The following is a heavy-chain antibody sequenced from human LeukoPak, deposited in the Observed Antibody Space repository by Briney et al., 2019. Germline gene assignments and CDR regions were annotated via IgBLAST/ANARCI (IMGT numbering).Heavy chain of an antibody. V-gene: IGHV3-23*01. Sequence: PGGSLRLSCAASGFTLSSYAMSWVRQAPGKGLEWVSLISGNAGSTYYADSVKGRFTISRDNAKNSLYLQMNSLRAEDTAVYYCARDAVVGATYWWDDAFDIWGQGTMVTVSS. CDR1: GFTLSSYA. CDR2: ISGNAGST. J-gene: IGHJ3*02. CDR3: ARDAVVGATYWWDDAFDI. D-gene: IGHD1-26*01.